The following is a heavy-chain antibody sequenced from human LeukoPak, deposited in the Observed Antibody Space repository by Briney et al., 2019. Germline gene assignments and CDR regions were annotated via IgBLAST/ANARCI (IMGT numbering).Heavy chain of an antibody. J-gene: IGHJ4*02. CDR2: IYGNGDT. CDR3: VRGSYGPGHDY. D-gene: IGHD5-18*01. V-gene: IGHV4-59*12. CDR1: GGSISSYY. Sequence: SETLSLTCTVSGGSISSYYWSWIRQPPGKGLEWIGYIYGNGDTRYMPSLKSRVSLSVDTSKNQFSLNLSSVTAADTAVYYCVRGSYGPGHDYWGQGTLVTVSS.